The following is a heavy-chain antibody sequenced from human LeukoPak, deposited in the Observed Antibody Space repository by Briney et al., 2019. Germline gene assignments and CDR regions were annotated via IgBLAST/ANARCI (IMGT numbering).Heavy chain of an antibody. CDR2: ISSSGSTI. V-gene: IGHV3-48*03. D-gene: IGHD6-13*01. CDR3: ARECSSSCHSGGYAFDI. J-gene: IGHJ3*02. Sequence: PGGSLRFSCAASGFTFSSYEMNWVRQAPGKGLEWVSYISSSGSTIYYADSVRGRFTISRDNAKNSLYLQMNSLRAEDTAVYYCARECSSSCHSGGYAFDIWGQGTMVTVSS. CDR1: GFTFSSYE.